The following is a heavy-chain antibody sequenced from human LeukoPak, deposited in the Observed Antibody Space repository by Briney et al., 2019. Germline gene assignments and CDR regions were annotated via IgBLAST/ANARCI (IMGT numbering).Heavy chain of an antibody. V-gene: IGHV3-23*01. CDR3: AKDGQYSTGYYYYYMDV. D-gene: IGHD6-13*01. J-gene: IGHJ6*03. CDR1: GFTFSSYA. Sequence: PGGSLRLSCAASGFTFSSYAMSWVRQAPGKGLEWVSAISGSGGSTYYADSVKGRFTISRDNSKNTLYLQMNSLRAEDTAVYYCAKDGQYSTGYYYYYMDVWGKGTTVTISS. CDR2: ISGSGGST.